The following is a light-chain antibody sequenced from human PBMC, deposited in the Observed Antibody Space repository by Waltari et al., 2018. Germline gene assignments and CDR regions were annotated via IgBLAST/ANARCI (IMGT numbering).Light chain of an antibody. CDR2: DVR. Sequence: QSVLTQPRSVSGSRGPSVTISCTGTKSDVGAYDSASWYQPHPGKVPKLRIYDVRRRPSGVPPRFSGSKSGNSASLTISGLQTEDEADYYCCSYAGNYIMIFGGGTKVTVL. CDR1: KSDVGAYDS. CDR3: CSYAGNYIMI. J-gene: IGLJ2*01. V-gene: IGLV2-11*01.